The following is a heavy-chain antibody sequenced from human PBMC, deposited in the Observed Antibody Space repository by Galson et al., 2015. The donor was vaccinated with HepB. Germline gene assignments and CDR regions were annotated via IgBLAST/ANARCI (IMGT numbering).Heavy chain of an antibody. J-gene: IGHJ4*02. Sequence: SLRLSCAASGFTFSSYAMHWVRQAPGKGLEWVAVISYDGSNKYYADSVKGRFTISRDNSKNTLYLQMNSLRAEDTAVYYCARPEALYSSSWPKWVYWGQGTLVTVSS. CDR2: ISYDGSNK. CDR3: ARPEALYSSSWPKWVY. D-gene: IGHD6-13*01. V-gene: IGHV3-30*04. CDR1: GFTFSSYA.